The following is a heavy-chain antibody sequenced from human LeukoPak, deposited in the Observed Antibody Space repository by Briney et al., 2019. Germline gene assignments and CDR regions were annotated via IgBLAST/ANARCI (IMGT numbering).Heavy chain of an antibody. CDR3: ARDAYDFWSGSPDV. CDR2: ISYDGSNK. Sequence: GGSLRLSCAASGFTFSSYAMHWVRQAPGKGLEWVAVISYDGSNKYYADSVKGRFTISRDNSKNTLYLQMNSLRAEDTAVYYCARDAYDFWSGSPDVWGQGTTVTVSS. CDR1: GFTFSSYA. D-gene: IGHD3-3*01. J-gene: IGHJ6*02. V-gene: IGHV3-30-3*01.